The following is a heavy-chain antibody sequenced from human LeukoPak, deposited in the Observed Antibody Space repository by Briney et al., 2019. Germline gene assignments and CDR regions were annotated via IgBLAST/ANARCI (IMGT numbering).Heavy chain of an antibody. Sequence: GRSLRLSCAASGFTFSSYVMHWVRQAPGKGLEWVAVISYDGSNKYYADSVKGRFTISRDNSKNTLYLHMNSLRAEDTAVYYCAKDLRNLGELCAYWGQGTLVTVSS. CDR2: ISYDGSNK. D-gene: IGHD3-10*01. CDR3: AKDLRNLGELCAY. V-gene: IGHV3-30*18. CDR1: GFTFSSYV. J-gene: IGHJ4*02.